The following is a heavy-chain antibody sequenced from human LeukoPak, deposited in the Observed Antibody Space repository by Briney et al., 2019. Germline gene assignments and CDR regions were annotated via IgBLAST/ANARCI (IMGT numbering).Heavy chain of an antibody. CDR3: ARDSTIISSSWLNWFDP. J-gene: IGHJ5*02. V-gene: IGHV3-7*01. Sequence: GGSLRLSCAASGFTFSSYWMSWVRQAPGKGLEWVANIKQDGSEKYYVDSVKGRFTISRDNAKNSLYLQMNSLRAEDTAVYYCARDSTIISSSWLNWFDPWGQGTLVTVSS. CDR1: GFTFSSYW. D-gene: IGHD6-13*01. CDR2: IKQDGSEK.